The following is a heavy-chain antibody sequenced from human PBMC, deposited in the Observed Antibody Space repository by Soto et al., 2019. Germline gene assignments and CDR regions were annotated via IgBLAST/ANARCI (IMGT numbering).Heavy chain of an antibody. CDR1: GYTFTSYD. J-gene: IGHJ6*02. V-gene: IGHV1-8*01. D-gene: IGHD3-22*01. CDR3: ARGNGYYYGMDV. Sequence: ASVKVSCKASGYTFTSYDINWVRQATGQGLEWMGWMNPNSGNTGYAQKFQGRVTMTRNTSISTAYMELSSLRSEDTAVYYCARGNGYYYGMDVWGQGTTVTVSS. CDR2: MNPNSGNT.